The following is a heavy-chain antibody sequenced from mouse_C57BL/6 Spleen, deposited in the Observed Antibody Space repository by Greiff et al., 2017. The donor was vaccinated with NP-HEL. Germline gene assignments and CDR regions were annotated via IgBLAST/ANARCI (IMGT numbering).Heavy chain of an antibody. V-gene: IGHV1-26*01. CDR1: GCTFTDYY. CDR3: AGGWLSWFAY. Sequence: EVQLQQSGPELVKPGASVKISCKASGCTFTDYYMNWVKQSPGKSLEWIGDINPNNGGTSYNQKFKGKATLTVDKSSSTAYMELRSLTSEDSAVYYCAGGWLSWFAYWGQGTLVTVSA. D-gene: IGHD2-3*01. J-gene: IGHJ3*01. CDR2: INPNNGGT.